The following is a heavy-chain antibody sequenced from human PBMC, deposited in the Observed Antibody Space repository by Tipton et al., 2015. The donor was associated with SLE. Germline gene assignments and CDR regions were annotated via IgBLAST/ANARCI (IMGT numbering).Heavy chain of an antibody. CDR3: ARDLGITGTTPRGMDV. D-gene: IGHD1-20*01. Sequence: TLSLTCTVSGGSISSYYWSWIRQPPGKGLEWIGYIYYSGSTNYNPSLKSRVTISVDTSKNQFSLKLSSVTATDTAVYYCARDLGITGTTPRGMDVRGQGTTVTVSS. CDR2: IYYSGST. V-gene: IGHV4-59*01. J-gene: IGHJ6*02. CDR1: GGSISSYY.